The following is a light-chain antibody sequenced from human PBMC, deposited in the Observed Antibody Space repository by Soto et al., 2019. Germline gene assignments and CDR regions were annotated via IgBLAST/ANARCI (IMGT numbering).Light chain of an antibody. J-gene: IGKJ1*01. CDR3: QPYHSYWT. CDR2: DAS. Sequence: DIQMTQSASTISASLGDRGTITSRASQSISSWFAWYPQRPGKAPKLLIYDASSSESGVPQRFSGSGSGTEFTLTISSLQTDDFSSYYCQPYHSYWTFGQGTKV. CDR1: QSISSW. V-gene: IGKV1-5*01.